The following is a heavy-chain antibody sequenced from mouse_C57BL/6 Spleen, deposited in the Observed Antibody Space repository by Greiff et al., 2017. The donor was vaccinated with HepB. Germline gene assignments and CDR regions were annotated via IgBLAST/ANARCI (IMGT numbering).Heavy chain of an antibody. CDR1: GFNIKDDY. CDR2: IDPENGDT. D-gene: IGHD1-2*01. V-gene: IGHV14-4*01. CDR3: TTRGYYGFAY. Sequence: EVQLQQSGAELVRPGASVKLSCTASGFNIKDDYMHWVKQRPEQGLEWIGWIDPENGDTEYASKFQGKATITADTSSNTAYLQLSSLTSEDTAVYYCTTRGYYGFAYWGQRTLVTVSA. J-gene: IGHJ3*01.